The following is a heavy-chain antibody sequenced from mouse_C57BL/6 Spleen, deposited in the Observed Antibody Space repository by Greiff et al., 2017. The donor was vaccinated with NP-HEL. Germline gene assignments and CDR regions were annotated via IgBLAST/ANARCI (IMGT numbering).Heavy chain of an antibody. CDR1: GYTFTSYW. CDR2: IDPSDSYP. Sequence: QVQLQQPGAELVMPGASVKLSCKASGYTFTSYWMHWVKQRPGQGLEWIGEIDPSDSYPNYNQKFKGKSTLTVDNSSSTAYMQLSSLTSEESAVYYCARSLGGYYFLDDWGQGTTLTVSS. D-gene: IGHD2-3*01. J-gene: IGHJ2*01. V-gene: IGHV1-69*01. CDR3: ARSLGGYYFLDD.